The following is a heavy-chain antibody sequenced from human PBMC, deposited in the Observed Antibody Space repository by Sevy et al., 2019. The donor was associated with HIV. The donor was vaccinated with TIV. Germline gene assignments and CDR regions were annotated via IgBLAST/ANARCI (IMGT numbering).Heavy chain of an antibody. CDR1: GFTFSSDW. J-gene: IGHJ4*02. CDR2: INGDGRTT. CDR3: VRKSDYNSIL. Sequence: GGSLRLSCGALGFTFSSDWMHWVRQAPGKGLVWVSRINGDGRTTNYADSVKGRFTISRDNAKNTLYLQMNTLRVEDTAVYYWVRKSDYNSILGGQGALVTVSS. D-gene: IGHD5-12*01. V-gene: IGHV3-74*01.